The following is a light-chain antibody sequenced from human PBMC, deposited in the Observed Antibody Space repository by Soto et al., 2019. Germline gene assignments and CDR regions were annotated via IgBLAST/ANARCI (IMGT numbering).Light chain of an antibody. V-gene: IGKV1-9*01. CDR3: LQLNDYPLT. CDR1: QGILSH. Sequence: DIQLTQSPSFLSASVGDRVTITCRASQGILSHLAWYQQKPGKAPKLLIFAASTLESGVPSRFSGSGSWTEFTLTISSLQPEDFAAYYCLQLNDYPLTFGGGTEVEIK. CDR2: AAS. J-gene: IGKJ4*01.